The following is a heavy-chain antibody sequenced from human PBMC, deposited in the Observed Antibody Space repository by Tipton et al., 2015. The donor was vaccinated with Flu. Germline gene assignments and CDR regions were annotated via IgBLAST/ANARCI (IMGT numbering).Heavy chain of an antibody. CDR3: VRHSDWLPFSAFDV. CDR2: IYPDDSDI. D-gene: IGHD5-12*01. Sequence: QLVQSGAEVKQPGESLKISCKGSGYGFSNYYIDWVRQMPGKGLEWMGAIYPDDSDIKYSPAFQGRVTFSVDKSISTAYLQWTRLQASDTAMYFCVRHSDWLPFSAFDVWGQGTMVTVSS. J-gene: IGHJ3*01. CDR1: GYGFSNYY. V-gene: IGHV5-51*01.